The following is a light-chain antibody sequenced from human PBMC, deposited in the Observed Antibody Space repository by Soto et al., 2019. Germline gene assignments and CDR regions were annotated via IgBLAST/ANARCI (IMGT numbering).Light chain of an antibody. CDR2: WAS. CDR1: QSVLHSSNKKNY. CDR3: QQFYSSPFT. V-gene: IGKV4-1*01. Sequence: DIVITQSPESLAVSLRERATINCKPSQSVLHSSNKKNYLAWYQQQAGQPPKLLMYWASIREFGVPDRFSGSGSGTDFTLTISSLQAEDVAVYYCQQFYSSPFTFGGGTKVDIK. J-gene: IGKJ4*01.